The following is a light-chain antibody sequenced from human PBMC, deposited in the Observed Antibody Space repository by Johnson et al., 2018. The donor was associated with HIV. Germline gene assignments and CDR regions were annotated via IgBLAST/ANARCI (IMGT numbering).Light chain of an antibody. Sequence: HSVLTQPPSVSAAPGQKVTISCSGSSSNIGNNYVSWYQQLPGTAPKLLIYENNKRPSGIPDRFSGSKSGTSATLGITGLQTGDEADYYCGTWDSSLTLYVFGTGTKGTV. CDR1: SSNIGNNY. CDR3: GTWDSSLTLYV. J-gene: IGLJ1*01. V-gene: IGLV1-51*02. CDR2: ENN.